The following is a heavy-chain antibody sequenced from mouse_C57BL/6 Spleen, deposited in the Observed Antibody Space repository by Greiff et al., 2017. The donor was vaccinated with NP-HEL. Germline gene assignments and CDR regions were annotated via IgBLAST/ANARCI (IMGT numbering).Heavy chain of an antibody. CDR1: CFSLTIYF. V-gene: IGHV2-5*01. CDR3: AKNDDGFDY. J-gene: IGHJ2*01. D-gene: IGHD2-3*01. Sequence: VQLQQSGPGLVQPSQLLSLPFPFSCFSLTIYFVHCVLHSPGKGLEWLGVIWRGGSTDYNAAFMSRLSITKDNSKSQVFFKMNSLQADDTAIYYCAKNDDGFDYWGQGTTLTVSS. CDR2: IWRGGST.